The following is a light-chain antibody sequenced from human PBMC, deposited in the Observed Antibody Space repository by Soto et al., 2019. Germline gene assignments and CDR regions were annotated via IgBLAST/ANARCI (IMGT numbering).Light chain of an antibody. V-gene: IGLV2-14*01. CDR3: SSYTSSSTLL. Sequence: ALTQPASVSGSPGQSITISCTGTSSDVGGYNYVSWYQQHPGKAPKLMIYEVSNRPSGVSNRFSGSKSGNTASLTISGLQAEDEADYYCSSYTSSSTLLFGTGTKLTVL. CDR2: EVS. J-gene: IGLJ1*01. CDR1: SSDVGGYNY.